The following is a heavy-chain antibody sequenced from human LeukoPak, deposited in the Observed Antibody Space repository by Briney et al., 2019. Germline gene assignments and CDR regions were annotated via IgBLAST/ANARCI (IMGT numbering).Heavy chain of an antibody. V-gene: IGHV4-34*01. CDR2: INHSGST. Sequence: SETLSLTCAVYGGSFSGYYWSWIRQPPGKGLEWIGEINHSGSTNYNPSLKSRVTISVDTSKNQFSLKLSSVTAADTAVYYCARGYCSGGSCPRYYYYYYMDVWGKGTTVTVSS. J-gene: IGHJ6*03. CDR1: GGSFSGYY. D-gene: IGHD2-15*01. CDR3: ARGYCSGGSCPRYYYYYYMDV.